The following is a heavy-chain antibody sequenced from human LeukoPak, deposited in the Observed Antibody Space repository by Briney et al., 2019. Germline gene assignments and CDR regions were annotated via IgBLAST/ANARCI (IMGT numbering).Heavy chain of an antibody. CDR3: ARGVFWSGYYPIDY. J-gene: IGHJ4*02. CDR2: ISPSGGST. CDR1: GYTFTGYY. Sequence: VASVRVSCKASGYTFTGYYIHWVRQAPGQGPEWMGVISPSGGSTTYAQKFQGRVTLTRDMSTSTDYLELSSLRSEDTAVYYCARGVFWSGYYPIDYWGQGTLVTVSS. V-gene: IGHV1-46*01. D-gene: IGHD3-3*01.